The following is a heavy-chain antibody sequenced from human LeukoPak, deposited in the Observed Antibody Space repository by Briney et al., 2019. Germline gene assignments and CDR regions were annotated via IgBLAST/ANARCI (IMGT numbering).Heavy chain of an antibody. D-gene: IGHD2-8*02. Sequence: GGSLRLSCAASGFTFSSYGMSWVRQAPGKGLEWVSYISSSGSTIYYADSVRGRFTISRDNSKSTLSLQMNSLRAEDTAIYYCATYRQVLLPFESWGQGTLVTVSS. CDR2: ISSSGSTI. CDR3: ATYRQVLLPFES. V-gene: IGHV3-23*01. CDR1: GFTFSSYG. J-gene: IGHJ4*02.